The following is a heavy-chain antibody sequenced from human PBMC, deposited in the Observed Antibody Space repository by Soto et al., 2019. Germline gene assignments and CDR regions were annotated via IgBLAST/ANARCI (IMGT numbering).Heavy chain of an antibody. J-gene: IGHJ4*02. CDR1: GGSISSGAHY. D-gene: IGHD4-17*01. CDR3: ARDRYGVPRGDYFDS. Sequence: QVQLQESGPGLVKPSQTLSLTCTVSGGSISSGAHYWSWIRQLPGKGLEWIGNIYYSGSNYYHPSLKSLVTISVDTSNNQSSLNLSSVTAADTAIYYCARDRYGVPRGDYFDSWGQGILVTVSS. CDR2: IYYSGSN. V-gene: IGHV4-31*01.